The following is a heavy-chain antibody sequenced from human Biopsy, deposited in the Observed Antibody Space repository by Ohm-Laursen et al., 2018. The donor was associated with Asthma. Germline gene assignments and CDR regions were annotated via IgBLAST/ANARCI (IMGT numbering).Heavy chain of an antibody. V-gene: IGHV3-48*01. J-gene: IGHJ6*02. D-gene: IGHD3-3*01. CDR1: GFTFSSYS. CDR3: AKWDTYYDFWSGYYTRYNYYYYGMDV. CDR2: ISSSSSTI. Sequence: SLRLSCAASGFTFSSYSMNWVRQAPGKGLEWVSYISSSSSTIYYADSVKGRFTISRDNSKNTLYLQMNSLRAEDTAVYYCAKWDTYYDFWSGYYTRYNYYYYGMDVWGQGTTVTVSS.